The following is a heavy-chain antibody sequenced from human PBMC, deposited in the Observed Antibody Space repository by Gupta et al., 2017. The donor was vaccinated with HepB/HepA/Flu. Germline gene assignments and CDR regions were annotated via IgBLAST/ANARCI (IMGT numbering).Heavy chain of an antibody. D-gene: IGHD4-11*01. V-gene: IGHV3-23*01. CDR2: IIGSGGST. J-gene: IGHJ4*02. Sequence: EVQLLESGGGLVQPGGSLRLSCAASGFTFSSYAMRWVRQAPGKGLEWVSAIIGSGGSTYYSDSVKGRFTISRDNSKNTLYLQMNNLRAEDAALYYCAKDLAYRSRSDAHDCWGQGTLVTVSS. CDR3: AKDLAYRSRSDAHDC. CDR1: GFTFSSYA.